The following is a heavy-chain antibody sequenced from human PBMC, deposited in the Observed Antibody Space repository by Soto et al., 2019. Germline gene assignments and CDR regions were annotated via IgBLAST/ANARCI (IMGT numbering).Heavy chain of an antibody. D-gene: IGHD5-12*01. J-gene: IGHJ6*03. V-gene: IGHV3-9*01. CDR2: ISWNSGSI. CDR3: AKSAVATIISLRYYYYMDV. Sequence: GGSLRLSCAASGFTFDDYAMHWVRQAPGKGLEWVSGISWNSGSIGYADSVKGRFTISRDNAKNSLYLQMNSLRAEDTALYYCAKSAVATIISLRYYYYMDVWGKGTTVTVSS. CDR1: GFTFDDYA.